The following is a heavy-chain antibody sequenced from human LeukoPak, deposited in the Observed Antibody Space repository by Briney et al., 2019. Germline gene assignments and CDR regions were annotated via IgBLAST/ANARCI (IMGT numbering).Heavy chain of an antibody. CDR3: AKAGDYGDYYFDY. CDR1: GFAFSTYG. D-gene: IGHD4-17*01. CDR2: ISYDGSSK. V-gene: IGHV3-30*18. Sequence: GGSLRLSCVASGFAFSTYGMHWVRQAPGKGLEWVAVISYDGSSKYYADSVKGRFTISRDNSKNTLYLQMNSLRAEDTAVYYCAKAGDYGDYYFDYWGQGTLVTVSS. J-gene: IGHJ4*02.